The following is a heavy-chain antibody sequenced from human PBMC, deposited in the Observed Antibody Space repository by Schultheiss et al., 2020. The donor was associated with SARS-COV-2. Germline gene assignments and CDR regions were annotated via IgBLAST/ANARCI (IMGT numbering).Heavy chain of an antibody. Sequence: GGSLRLSCAASGFTFSDYYMSWIRQAPGKGLEWVSYISSSGSTIYYADSVKGRFTISRDNAKNSLYLQMDSLRAEDTAVYYCARDLNVWGSYRSFAFDIWGQGTMVTVSS. CDR2: ISSSGSTI. D-gene: IGHD3-16*02. J-gene: IGHJ3*02. CDR1: GFTFSDYY. CDR3: ARDLNVWGSYRSFAFDI. V-gene: IGHV3-11*01.